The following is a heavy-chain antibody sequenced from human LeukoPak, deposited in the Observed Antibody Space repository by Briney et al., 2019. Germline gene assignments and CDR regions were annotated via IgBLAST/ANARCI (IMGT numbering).Heavy chain of an antibody. CDR3: AKAELGVATFFDY. V-gene: IGHV3-74*01. Sequence: GGSLRLSCSASGFTFSTYWMHWVRRAPGKGLGGVSRINTDGSSTNYADSMKGRFTISRDNAKNTLFLQMNSLRAEDTAFYYCAKAELGVATFFDYWGQGTLVTVSS. CDR1: GFTFSTYW. CDR2: INTDGSST. J-gene: IGHJ4*02. D-gene: IGHD3-3*01.